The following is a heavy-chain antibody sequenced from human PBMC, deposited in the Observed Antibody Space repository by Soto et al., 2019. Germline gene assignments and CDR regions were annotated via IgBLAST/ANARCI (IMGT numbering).Heavy chain of an antibody. CDR1: GGSISSYY. V-gene: IGHV4-4*07. CDR2: IYTSGST. Sequence: SETLSLTCTVSGGSISSYYWSWIRQPAGKGLEWIGRIYTSGSTNYNPSLKSRVTMSVDTSKNQFSLKLSSVTAADTAVYYCARELGGVTSIRGDVDYWGQGTLVTVSS. D-gene: IGHD3-10*01. CDR3: ARELGGVTSIRGDVDY. J-gene: IGHJ4*02.